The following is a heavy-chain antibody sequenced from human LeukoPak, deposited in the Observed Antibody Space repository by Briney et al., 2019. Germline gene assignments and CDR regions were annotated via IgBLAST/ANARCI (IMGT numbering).Heavy chain of an antibody. CDR3: ARAPVGYSGYDYVYTGYFQH. J-gene: IGHJ1*01. CDR1: GGTFSSYA. CDR2: IIPIFGTA. D-gene: IGHD5-12*01. V-gene: IGHV1-69*13. Sequence: SVKVSCKASGGTFSSYAISWVRQAPGQGLEWMGGIIPIFGTANYAQKFQGRVTITADESTSTAYMELSSLRSEDTAVYYRARAPVGYSGYDYVYTGYFQHWGQGTLVTVSS.